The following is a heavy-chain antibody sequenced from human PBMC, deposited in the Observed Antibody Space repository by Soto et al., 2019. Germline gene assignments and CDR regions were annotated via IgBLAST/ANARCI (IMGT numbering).Heavy chain of an antibody. CDR1: GFTFSSYA. CDR3: AKDQAYYDIWSGYSNDYYGMDV. CDR2: ISGSGGDK. J-gene: IGHJ6*02. D-gene: IGHD3-3*01. Sequence: PGGSLRLSCAVSGFTFSSYAMSWVRQAPGKXLEWVSSISGSGGDKYYADSVKGRFTISRDNSKNTLYFQMNGLRAEDTAVYYCAKDQAYYDIWSGYSNDYYGMDVWGQGTTVTVSS. V-gene: IGHV3-23*01.